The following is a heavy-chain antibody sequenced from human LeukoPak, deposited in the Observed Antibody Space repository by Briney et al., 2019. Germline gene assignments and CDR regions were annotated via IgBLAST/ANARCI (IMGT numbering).Heavy chain of an antibody. Sequence: SETLSLTCTVSGGSISSYYWNWIRQPPGKGLEWIGYIYYSGTTNYNPSLKSRVSMSVDTSKNQFSLKLSSVTAADTAVYYCARGGGSSSWYWGIGNNWFDPWGQGTLVTVSS. V-gene: IGHV4-59*01. J-gene: IGHJ5*02. CDR3: ARGGGSSSWYWGIGNNWFDP. CDR2: IYYSGTT. CDR1: GGSISSYY. D-gene: IGHD6-13*01.